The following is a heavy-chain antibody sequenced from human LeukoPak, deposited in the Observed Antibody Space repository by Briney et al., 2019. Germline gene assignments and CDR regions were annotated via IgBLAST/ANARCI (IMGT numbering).Heavy chain of an antibody. CDR2: INTNTGNP. Sequence: ASVKVSCKASGYTFNRYGMNWVRQAPGQGLEWMGWINTNTGNPTYAQGFTGRFVFSLDTSVSTAYLQINGLKAEDTAVYYCARDSISGSYVHYDNWGQGTLVTVSS. J-gene: IGHJ4*02. D-gene: IGHD1-26*01. V-gene: IGHV7-4-1*02. CDR3: ARDSISGSYVHYDN. CDR1: GYTFNRYG.